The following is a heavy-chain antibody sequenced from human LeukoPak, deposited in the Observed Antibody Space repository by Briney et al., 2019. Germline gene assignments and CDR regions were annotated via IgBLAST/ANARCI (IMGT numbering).Heavy chain of an antibody. J-gene: IGHJ6*03. Sequence: SETLSLTCTVSGDSITTSSHYWGWIRQTPGKGLEWIGSAYSGGSTFYNPSLKSRVTISFDTSKNQFSLRLSSVTAADTATYYCARQGRELVNPLMTYHHPYYMDVWGKGTAVTVSS. CDR2: AYSGGST. D-gene: IGHD1-26*01. CDR3: ARQGRELVNPLMTYHHPYYMDV. CDR1: GDSITTSSHY. V-gene: IGHV4-39*01.